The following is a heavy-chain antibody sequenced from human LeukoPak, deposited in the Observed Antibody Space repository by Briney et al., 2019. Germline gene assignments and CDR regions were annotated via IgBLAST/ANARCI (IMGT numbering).Heavy chain of an antibody. Sequence: GGSLRLSCAASGFTFSRYSMNWVRQAPGKGLEWVSYISSSSSTIYYADSVKGRFTISRDNAKNSLYLQMNSLRAEDTAVYYCARGPRSRDGYNYVGAFDIWGQGTMVTVSS. V-gene: IGHV3-48*01. J-gene: IGHJ3*02. CDR3: ARGPRSRDGYNYVGAFDI. CDR1: GFTFSRYS. D-gene: IGHD5-24*01. CDR2: ISSSSSTI.